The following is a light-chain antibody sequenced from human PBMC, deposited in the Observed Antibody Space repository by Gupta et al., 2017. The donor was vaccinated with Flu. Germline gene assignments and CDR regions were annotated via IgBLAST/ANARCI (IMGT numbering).Light chain of an antibody. CDR3: QQLNSYPQFT. V-gene: IGKV1-9*01. CDR2: AES. Sequence: DIQLTQAPSFLSASVGDRVTINCRASQGISSYLAWYQQKPGKAPKLLIYAESTLQIGVRSRFSGSGCGTELTVTISSRQPEDFAPYYCQQLNSYPQFTFGPGTKVDIK. CDR1: QGISSY. J-gene: IGKJ3*01.